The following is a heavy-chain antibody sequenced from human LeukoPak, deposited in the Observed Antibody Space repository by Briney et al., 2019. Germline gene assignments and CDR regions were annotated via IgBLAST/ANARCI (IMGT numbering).Heavy chain of an antibody. D-gene: IGHD6-19*01. CDR2: ISAYNGNT. J-gene: IGHJ5*02. V-gene: IGHV1-18*01. Sequence: ASVKVSCKASGYTFTSYGISWVRQAPRQGLEWMGWISAYNGNTNYAQKLQGRVTMTTDTSTSTAYMELRSLRSDDTAVYYCARDRAAVAPDHWFDPWGQGTLVTVSS. CDR1: GYTFTSYG. CDR3: ARDRAAVAPDHWFDP.